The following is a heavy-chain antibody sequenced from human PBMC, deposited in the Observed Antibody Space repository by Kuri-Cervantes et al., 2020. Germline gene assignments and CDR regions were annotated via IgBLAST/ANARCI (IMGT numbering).Heavy chain of an antibody. D-gene: IGHD3-10*01. J-gene: IGHJ3*02. Sequence: SETLSLTCAVSGYSISSGYYWGWIRQPPGKGLEWIGSIYHSGSTYYNPSLKSRVTISVDTSKNQFSLKLSSVTAADTAVYYCARHPRARDYYYGSGRGRGASDIWGQGTMVTVSS. CDR3: ARHPRARDYYYGSGRGRGASDI. CDR2: IYHSGST. CDR1: GYSISSGYY. V-gene: IGHV4-38-2*01.